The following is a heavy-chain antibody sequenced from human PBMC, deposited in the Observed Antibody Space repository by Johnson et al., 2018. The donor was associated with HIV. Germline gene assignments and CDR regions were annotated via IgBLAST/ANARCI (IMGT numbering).Heavy chain of an antibody. Sequence: VQLVESGGGVVQPGRSLRLSCAASGFTFSSYAMHWVRQAPGKGLEWVAVISYDGSNKYYADSVKGRFTISRDNSKNTLYLQMNSLRDEDTAVYYCARGKYYYDSSGYYGPKTNNGAFDIWGQGTTVTVSS. CDR2: ISYDGSNK. J-gene: IGHJ3*02. D-gene: IGHD3-22*01. CDR3: ARGKYYYDSSGYYGPKTNNGAFDI. CDR1: GFTFSSYA. V-gene: IGHV3-30*04.